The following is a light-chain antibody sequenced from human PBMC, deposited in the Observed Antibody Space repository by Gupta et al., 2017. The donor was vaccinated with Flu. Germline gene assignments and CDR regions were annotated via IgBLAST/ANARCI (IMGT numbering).Light chain of an antibody. V-gene: IGLV2-14*03. J-gene: IGLJ3*02. Sequence: SALTQPASVSGSPRQSITIPCTGTSSDVGGYNYVSWYQPHPGKAPRRMINDVTDRPSGVANRVSGTKAGNTESLHTSGPQAEDAADDYSDSYTPTSTWVLGGGSKLTV. CDR1: SSDVGGYNY. CDR3: DSYTPTSTWV. CDR2: DVT.